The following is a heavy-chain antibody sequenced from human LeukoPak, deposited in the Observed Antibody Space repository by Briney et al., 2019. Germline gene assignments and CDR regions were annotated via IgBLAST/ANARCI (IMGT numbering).Heavy chain of an antibody. CDR3: ARETLGSEWTVGFDP. CDR1: GYTFTGYY. V-gene: IGHV1-2*02. J-gene: IGHJ5*02. CDR2: INPNSGGT. Sequence: ASVKVSCKASGYTFTGYYMHWVRQAPGQGLEWMGWINPNSGGTNYAQKFQGRVTMTRDTSISTAYMELSRLRSDDTAVYYCARETLGSEWTVGFDPWGQGTLVTVSS. D-gene: IGHD3-10*01.